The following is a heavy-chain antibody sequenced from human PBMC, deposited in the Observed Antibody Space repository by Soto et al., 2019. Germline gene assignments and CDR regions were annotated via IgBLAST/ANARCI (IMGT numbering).Heavy chain of an antibody. CDR2: IYYSGST. D-gene: IGHD3-10*01. Sequence: PSETLSLTCSVSGGSISSGGYYWSWIRQRPGKGLEWIGYIYYSGSTYYNPSLKSRITISVDTSKNQFSLTLSSVTAADTAVYYCATTMSRGALFDYWGQGTLVTVSS. CDR3: ATTMSRGALFDY. V-gene: IGHV4-31*03. J-gene: IGHJ4*02. CDR1: GGSISSGGYY.